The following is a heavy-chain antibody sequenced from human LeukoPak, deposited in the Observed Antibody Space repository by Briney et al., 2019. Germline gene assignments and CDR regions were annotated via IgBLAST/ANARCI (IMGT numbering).Heavy chain of an antibody. V-gene: IGHV4-39*07. CDR2: IYYSGST. D-gene: IGHD4-11*01. CDR1: GGSISSSSYY. CDR3: ARGTHDYSNYFYYYYYMDV. J-gene: IGHJ6*03. Sequence: SETLSLTCTVSGGSISSSSYYWGWIRQPPGKGLEWIGSIYYSGSTYYNPSLKSRVTISVDTSKNQFSLKLSSVTAADTAVYYCARGTHDYSNYFYYYYYMDVWGKGTTVTVSS.